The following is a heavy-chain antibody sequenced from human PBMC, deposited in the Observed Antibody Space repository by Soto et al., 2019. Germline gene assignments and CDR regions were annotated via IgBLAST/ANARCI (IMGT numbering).Heavy chain of an antibody. J-gene: IGHJ4*02. CDR1: GFTFSSYG. D-gene: IGHD3-22*01. CDR2: ISYDGSNK. V-gene: IGHV3-30*18. CDR3: AKDGAGLYYDSSGYYNTLDY. Sequence: SLRLSCAASGFTFSSYGMHWVRQAPGKGLEWVAVISYDGSNKYYADSVKGRFTISRDNSKNTLYLQMNSLRAEDTAVYYCAKDGAGLYYDSSGYYNTLDYWGQGTLVTVSS.